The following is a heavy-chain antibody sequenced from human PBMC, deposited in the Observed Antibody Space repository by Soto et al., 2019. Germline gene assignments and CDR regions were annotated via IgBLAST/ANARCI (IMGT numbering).Heavy chain of an antibody. CDR1: GGSISSGGYS. D-gene: IGHD2-21*02. CDR2: IYHSGST. Sequence: PSETLSLTCAVSGGSISSGGYSWSWIRQPPGKGLEWIGYIYHSGSTYYNPSLKSRVTISVDRSKNQFSLKLSSVTAADTAVYYCARTVATASHFLTPFNWFDPWGQGTLVTVSS. CDR3: ARTVATASHFLTPFNWFDP. V-gene: IGHV4-30-2*01. J-gene: IGHJ5*02.